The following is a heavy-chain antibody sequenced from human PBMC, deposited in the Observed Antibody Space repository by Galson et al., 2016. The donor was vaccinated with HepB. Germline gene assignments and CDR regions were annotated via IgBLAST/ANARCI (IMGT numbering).Heavy chain of an antibody. CDR2: INPNSGVT. CDR1: EYSFTDYY. D-gene: IGHD3-22*01. J-gene: IGHJ4*02. CDR3: AKVADSPGFYYQGRFDY. Sequence: SVKVSCKASEYSFTDYYIHWLRQAPGQGPEWMGWINPNSGVTHYAQKFQGRVTLTRDTSVSTAYMEVTSLKSDDTAFYYCAKVADSPGFYYQGRFDYWGQGTLITVSS. V-gene: IGHV1-2*02.